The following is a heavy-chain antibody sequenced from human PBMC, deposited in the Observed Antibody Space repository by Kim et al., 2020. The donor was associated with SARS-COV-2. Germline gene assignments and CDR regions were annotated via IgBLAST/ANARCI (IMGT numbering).Heavy chain of an antibody. Sequence: YYNPSLKSRVTISVDTSKNQFSLKLSSVTAADTAVYYCARALEGDFDWYYWGQGTLVTVSS. D-gene: IGHD3-9*01. J-gene: IGHJ4*02. CDR3: ARALEGDFDWYY. V-gene: IGHV4-39*07.